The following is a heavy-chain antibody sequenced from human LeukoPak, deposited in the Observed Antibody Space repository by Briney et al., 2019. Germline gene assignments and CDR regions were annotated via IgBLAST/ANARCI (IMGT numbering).Heavy chain of an antibody. D-gene: IGHD5-18*01. CDR3: ARDRGGYTYSHGY. J-gene: IGHJ4*02. Sequence: SETLSLTCTVSGGSISSGDYYWSWIRQPPGKGLEWIGYIYYSGSTYYNPSLKSRVTISVDTSKNQFSLKLSSVTAADTAVYYCARDRGGYTYSHGYWGQGTLVTVSS. CDR2: IYYSGST. CDR1: GGSISSGDYY. V-gene: IGHV4-30-4*08.